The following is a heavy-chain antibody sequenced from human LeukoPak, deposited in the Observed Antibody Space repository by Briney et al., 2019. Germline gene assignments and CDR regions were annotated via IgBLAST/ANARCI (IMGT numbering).Heavy chain of an antibody. CDR3: ARDRTVRLSSWYPMPRWGMDV. CDR2: IYTSGST. J-gene: IGHJ6*02. Sequence: SETLSLTCTVSGGSISSYYWSWIRQPAGKGLEWIGRIYTSGSTNYNPSLKSRVTMPVDTSKNQFSLKLSSVTAADTAVYYCARDRTVRLSSWYPMPRWGMDVWGQGTTVTVSS. V-gene: IGHV4-4*07. CDR1: GGSISSYY. D-gene: IGHD6-13*01.